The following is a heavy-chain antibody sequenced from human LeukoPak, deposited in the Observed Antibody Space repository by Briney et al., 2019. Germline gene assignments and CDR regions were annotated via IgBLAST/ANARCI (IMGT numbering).Heavy chain of an antibody. CDR3: AKGVKWELPLGS. J-gene: IGHJ4*02. V-gene: IGHV3-23*01. CDR1: GLTFNNYA. D-gene: IGHD1-26*01. Sequence: PGGSLRLSCAASGLTFNNYAMSWARQAPGKGLEWVSAIRISGSSTYYADSVNGRFSISRDNSKNTMYLQMSSLRAEDTAIYYCAKGVKWELPLGSWGQGTLVTVSS. CDR2: IRISGSST.